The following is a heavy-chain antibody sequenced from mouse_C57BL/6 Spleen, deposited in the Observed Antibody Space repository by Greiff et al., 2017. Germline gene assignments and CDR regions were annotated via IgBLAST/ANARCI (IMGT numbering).Heavy chain of an antibody. V-gene: IGHV6-6*01. CDR1: GYTFSDAW. Sequence: EVHLVEPGGGLVQPGASMKLSCAASGYTFSDAWMDWVRQSPGQGLEWVAEISNKANNHATYYAVSVKGRFTISRDDSKSSVYLQVNSVRAEGAGIYYCTRSEDWGQGTLVTVSA. D-gene: IGHD1-3*01. J-gene: IGHJ3*01. CDR2: ISNKANNHAT. CDR3: TRSED.